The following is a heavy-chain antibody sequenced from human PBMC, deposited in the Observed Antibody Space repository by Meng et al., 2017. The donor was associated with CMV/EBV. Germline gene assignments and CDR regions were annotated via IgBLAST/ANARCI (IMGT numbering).Heavy chain of an antibody. CDR3: AKGTRLRGSGMDV. CDR1: GFTLSSYG. V-gene: IGHV3-30*02. J-gene: IGHJ6*02. D-gene: IGHD3-10*01. Sequence: GESLKISCAASGFTLSSYGMHWVRQAPGKGLEWVAFIRYDGSNKYYADSVKGRFTISRDNSKNTLYLQMNSLRAEDTAVYYCAKGTRLRGSGMDVWGQGTTVTVSS. CDR2: IRYDGSNK.